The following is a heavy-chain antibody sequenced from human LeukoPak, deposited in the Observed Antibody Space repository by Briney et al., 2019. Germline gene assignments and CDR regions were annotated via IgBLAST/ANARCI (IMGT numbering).Heavy chain of an antibody. J-gene: IGHJ4*02. D-gene: IGHD6-13*01. CDR1: GFPFNAYW. CDR3: ARSLPYGTTWYGRSDF. Sequence: GGSLRLSCAASGFPFNAYWMTWVRQAPGKGLEWVANIRQGGDTKYYVDSVKGRFTISRDNAMNSLYLQMNSLRAEDTAIYYCARSLPYGTTWYGRSDFWGQGTLVTVSS. CDR2: IRQGGDTK. V-gene: IGHV3-7*03.